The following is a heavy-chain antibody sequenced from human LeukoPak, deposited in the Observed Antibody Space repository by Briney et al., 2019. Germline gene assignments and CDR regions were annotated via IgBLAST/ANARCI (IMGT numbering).Heavy chain of an antibody. CDR1: GYTFTSYD. V-gene: IGHV1-8*01. Sequence: ASVKVSCKASGYTFTSYDINWVRQATGQGLEWMGWMNPNSGNTGYAQKFQGRVTMTRNTSISTAYMELSSLRSEDTAVYYCASCRSWSYYYYGMDVWGQGTTVTVSS. CDR2: MNPNSGNT. D-gene: IGHD6-13*01. J-gene: IGHJ6*02. CDR3: ASCRSWSYYYYGMDV.